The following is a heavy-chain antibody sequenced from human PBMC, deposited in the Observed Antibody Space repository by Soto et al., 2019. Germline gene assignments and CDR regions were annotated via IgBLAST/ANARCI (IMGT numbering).Heavy chain of an antibody. CDR1: GYTFTSYA. CDR3: ARGGYCTNGVCYPTLYYYYGMDV. D-gene: IGHD2-8*01. V-gene: IGHV1-3*01. J-gene: IGHJ6*02. Sequence: ASVKVSCKAPGYTFTSYAMHWVRQAPGQRLEWMGWINAGNGNTKYSQKFQGRVTITRDTSASTAYMELSSLRSEDTAVYYCARGGYCTNGVCYPTLYYYYGMDVWGQGTTVTVSS. CDR2: INAGNGNT.